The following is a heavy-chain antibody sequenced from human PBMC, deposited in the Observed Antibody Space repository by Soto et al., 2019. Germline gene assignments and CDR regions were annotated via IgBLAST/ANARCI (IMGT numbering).Heavy chain of an antibody. Sequence: QLQLQESGSGLVKPSQTLSLTCAVSGGSISSGGYSWSWIRQPPGKGLEWIGYTYHSGSTYYNPSRKSRVPISEDRSKNQFSLKLGSVTAADTAVYYCARAHYGDYGYGMDVWGQGTTVTVSS. D-gene: IGHD4-17*01. CDR1: GGSISSGGYS. CDR3: ARAHYGDYGYGMDV. CDR2: TYHSGST. V-gene: IGHV4-30-2*01. J-gene: IGHJ6*02.